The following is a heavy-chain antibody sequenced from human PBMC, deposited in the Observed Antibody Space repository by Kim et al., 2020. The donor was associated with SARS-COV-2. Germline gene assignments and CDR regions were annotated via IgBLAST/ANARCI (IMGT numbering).Heavy chain of an antibody. Sequence: GESLRLSCAASGFTFSSYSMNWVRQAPGKGLEWVSSISSSSSYIYYADSVKGRFTISRDNAKNSLYLQMNSLRAEDTAVYYCARDMSIAVAGTSYFDYWGQGTLVTVSS. CDR2: ISSSSSYI. J-gene: IGHJ4*02. V-gene: IGHV3-21*01. CDR3: ARDMSIAVAGTSYFDY. D-gene: IGHD6-19*01. CDR1: GFTFSSYS.